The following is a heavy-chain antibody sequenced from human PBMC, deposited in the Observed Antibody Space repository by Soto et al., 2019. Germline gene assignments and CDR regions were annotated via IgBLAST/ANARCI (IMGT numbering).Heavy chain of an antibody. D-gene: IGHD1-26*01. Sequence: SETLSLTCTVSGGSINNYYWTWIRQPPGKGLECIGFIQYTGSTKYNPSLNSRVTMSVDTSKNQFSLKLSSMTAADTAVYYCARLRRGMVGAIDYWGQGTLVTVSS. CDR3: ARLRRGMVGAIDY. CDR1: GGSINNYY. CDR2: IQYTGST. J-gene: IGHJ4*02. V-gene: IGHV4-59*01.